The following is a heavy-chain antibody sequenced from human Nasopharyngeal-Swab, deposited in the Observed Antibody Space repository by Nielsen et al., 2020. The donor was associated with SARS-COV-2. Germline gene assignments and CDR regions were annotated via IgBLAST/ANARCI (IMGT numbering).Heavy chain of an antibody. D-gene: IGHD5-12*01. J-gene: IGHJ4*02. CDR1: GYSFRTYG. Sequence: GESLKISCVASGYSFRTYGMSWVRQAPGKGLEWVAAIVGSGDISGSGGSTYYADSVKGRFTISRDNSKNTLSLQMNSLRPEDTAVYFCVKDRIVATNLFDYWGQGTQVTVSS. CDR3: VKDRIVATNLFDY. V-gene: IGHV3-23*01. CDR2: IVGSGDISGSGGST.